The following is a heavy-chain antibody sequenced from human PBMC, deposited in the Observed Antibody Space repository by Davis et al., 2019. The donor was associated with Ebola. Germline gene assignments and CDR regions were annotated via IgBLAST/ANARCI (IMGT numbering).Heavy chain of an antibody. CDR3: AREKANVVPAAIFDY. Sequence: PGGSLRLSCAASGFTFSDYYMSWIRQAPGKGLEWVSYISSSGSTIYYADSVKGRFTISRDNAKNSLYLQMNSLRAEDTAVYYCAREKANVVPAAIFDYWGQGTLVTVSS. CDR1: GFTFSDYY. V-gene: IGHV3-11*04. CDR2: ISSSGSTI. D-gene: IGHD2-2*01. J-gene: IGHJ4*02.